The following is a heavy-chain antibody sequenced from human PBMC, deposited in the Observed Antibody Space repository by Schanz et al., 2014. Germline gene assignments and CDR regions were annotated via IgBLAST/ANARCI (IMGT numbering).Heavy chain of an antibody. Sequence: QVQLVHSGAEVKKPGSSMKVSCKASGGTFNSYTINWVRQAPGQGLEWMGWMNPDSGNTGYAQKFQGRVTLTTDTSTSTAYMELRNLRSDDTAVYYCASSGAGYSSSWDFDYWGQGTLVVVSS. J-gene: IGHJ4*02. CDR3: ASSGAGYSSSWDFDY. D-gene: IGHD6-13*01. CDR2: MNPDSGNT. CDR1: GGTFNSYT. V-gene: IGHV1-8*02.